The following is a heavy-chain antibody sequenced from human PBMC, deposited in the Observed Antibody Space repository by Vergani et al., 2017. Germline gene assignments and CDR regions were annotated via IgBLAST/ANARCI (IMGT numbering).Heavy chain of an antibody. CDR1: GFTFSSHA. CDR3: GGGSDNYN. D-gene: IGHD5-24*01. V-gene: IGHV3-23*04. J-gene: IGHJ4*02. Sequence: VQLVESGGGVVQRGGSLRLSCVASGFTFSSHAMSWVRQGHGQGLEWVSSIKNTGDSTHYADSVKGRFTISRDNSKNTLYLQMNSLRVEDTAVYYCGGGSDNYNWGQGTLVTVSS. CDR2: IKNTGDST.